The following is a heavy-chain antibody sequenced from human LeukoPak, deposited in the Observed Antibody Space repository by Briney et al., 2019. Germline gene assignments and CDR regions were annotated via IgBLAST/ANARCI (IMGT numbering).Heavy chain of an antibody. CDR2: IHYSGST. CDR3: ARARGSGYYFDY. V-gene: IGHV4-59*01. Sequence: SETLSLTCTVSGGSISSYYRSWIRQPPGKGLEWIGYIHYSGSTNYNPSLKSRVSISVDTSKNQFSLRLSSVTAADTAVYYCARARGSGYYFDYWGQGTLVTVSS. J-gene: IGHJ4*02. CDR1: GGSISSYY. D-gene: IGHD2-15*01.